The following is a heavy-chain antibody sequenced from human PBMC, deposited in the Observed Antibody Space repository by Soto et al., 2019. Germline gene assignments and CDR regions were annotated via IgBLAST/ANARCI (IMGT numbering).Heavy chain of an antibody. J-gene: IGHJ5*02. CDR3: ATPRGFWSGYYQPVAVAGGFDP. D-gene: IGHD3-3*01. Sequence: ASVKVSCKVSGYTLTELSMHWVRQAPGKGLEWMGGFDPEDGETIYAQKFQGRVTMTEDTSTDTAYMELSSLRSEDTAVYYCATPRGFWSGYYQPVAVAGGFDPWGQGTLVTISS. CDR2: FDPEDGET. CDR1: GYTLTELS. V-gene: IGHV1-24*01.